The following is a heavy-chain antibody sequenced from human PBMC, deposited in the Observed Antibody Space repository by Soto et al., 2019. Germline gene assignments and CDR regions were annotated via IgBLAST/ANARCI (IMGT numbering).Heavy chain of an antibody. J-gene: IGHJ2*01. CDR3: ANPYSSQRRNFDL. CDR2: ISGSGGST. Sequence: XECLRLSCAASGFTFNSYAMSWVRQAPGKWLEWVSAISGSGGSTYYADSVKGRFTISRDNSKNTLYLQMNSLRAEDTAVYYCANPYSSQRRNFDLWGRGTLVTVSS. CDR1: GFTFNSYA. V-gene: IGHV3-23*01. D-gene: IGHD6-19*01.